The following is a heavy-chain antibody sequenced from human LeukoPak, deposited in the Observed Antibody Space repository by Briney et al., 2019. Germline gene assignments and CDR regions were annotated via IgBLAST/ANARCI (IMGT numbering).Heavy chain of an antibody. Sequence: ETSETLSLTCTVSGGPISGYYWSWIRQPAGEGLEWIGRIYSSGSTNYNPSLKSRVSMSVDTSNNQFSLNLSSVTAADTAVYYCARKRKGAYDFDCWGQGTLVTVSS. D-gene: IGHD3-16*01. J-gene: IGHJ4*02. V-gene: IGHV4-4*07. CDR2: IYSSGST. CDR3: ARKRKGAYDFDC. CDR1: GGPISGYY.